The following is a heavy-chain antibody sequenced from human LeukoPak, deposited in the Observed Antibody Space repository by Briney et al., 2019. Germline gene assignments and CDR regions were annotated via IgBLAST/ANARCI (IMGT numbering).Heavy chain of an antibody. CDR3: ARSMATKAHAFDI. V-gene: IGHV3-53*05. D-gene: IGHD5-24*01. Sequence: GGSLRLSCAASGFTVSSNYMSWVRQAPGKGLEWVSVIYSGGSTFYADSVKGRFTISRDNSKNTLYLQMGSLRAEDMAVYYCARSMATKAHAFDIWGQGTMVTVSS. J-gene: IGHJ3*02. CDR2: IYSGGST. CDR1: GFTVSSNY.